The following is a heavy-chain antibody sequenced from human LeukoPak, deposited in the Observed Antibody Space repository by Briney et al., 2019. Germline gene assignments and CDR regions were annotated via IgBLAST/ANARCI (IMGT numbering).Heavy chain of an antibody. D-gene: IGHD4-17*01. CDR1: GFTVSSNY. V-gene: IGHV3-53*01. CDR2: YSGGRT. J-gene: IGHJ4*02. CDR3: ARDGPYGDYSYSE. Sequence: AGGSLRLSCEASGFTVSSNYMSWVRQAPSYSGGRTDYAHFVKGRFTISRDNSKNTLYLQMNSLRAEDTAVYFCARDGPYGDYSYSEWGQGTLVTVSS.